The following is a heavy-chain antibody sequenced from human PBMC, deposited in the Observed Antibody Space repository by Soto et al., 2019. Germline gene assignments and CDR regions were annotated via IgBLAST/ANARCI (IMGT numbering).Heavy chain of an antibody. CDR2: IYSGGST. CDR1: GFTVSNDY. Sequence: GGSLRISCAASGFTVSNDYMGWVRQAPGKGLEWVSVIYSGGSTYYADSVKGRFTIPRDNSKNTLYLQMNSLRAEDTAVYYCARDLGVWGRGTTVTVSS. V-gene: IGHV3-66*01. CDR3: ARDLGV. J-gene: IGHJ6*04.